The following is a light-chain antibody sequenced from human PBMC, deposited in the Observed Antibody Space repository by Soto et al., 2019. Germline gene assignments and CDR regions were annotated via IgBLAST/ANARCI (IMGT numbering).Light chain of an antibody. Sequence: DIQMTQSPSTLSASVGDRVTVTCRASQSISSWLAWYQQKPGKAPKLLIYDASSLESGVPSRFSGSGAGTEFTLTISSLQPDDFATYYCQQYNSYSSITFGQGTGLEIK. V-gene: IGKV1-5*01. CDR3: QQYNSYSSIT. CDR2: DAS. J-gene: IGKJ5*01. CDR1: QSISSW.